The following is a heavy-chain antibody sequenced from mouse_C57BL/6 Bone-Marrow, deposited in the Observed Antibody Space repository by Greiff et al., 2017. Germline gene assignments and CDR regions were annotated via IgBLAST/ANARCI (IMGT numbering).Heavy chain of an antibody. CDR3: ARSFITTVVAPGFAY. J-gene: IGHJ3*01. Sequence: VQLQQSGAELVKPGASVKLSCKASGYTFTSYWMHWVKQRPGQGLEWIGMIHPNSGSTNYNEKFKSKATLTVDKSSSTAYMQLSSLTSEDSAVYYCARSFITTVVAPGFAYWGQGTLVTVSA. CDR2: IHPNSGST. CDR1: GYTFTSYW. D-gene: IGHD1-1*01. V-gene: IGHV1-64*01.